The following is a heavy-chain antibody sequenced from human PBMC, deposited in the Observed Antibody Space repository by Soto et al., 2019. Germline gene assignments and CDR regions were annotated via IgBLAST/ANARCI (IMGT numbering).Heavy chain of an antibody. J-gene: IGHJ5*02. CDR2: IHSSGST. V-gene: IGHV4-4*07. CDR3: ARDQGVAAAGITWFDP. Sequence: QVQLQASGPGLVKPSETLSLTCTVSGASMNSYHWSWIRQPAGKGLEWIGHIHSSGSTNYNPSLKGRVPMSVDTSKNQFSLRLMSLTAADTAVYYCARDQGVAAAGITWFDPWGQGALVTVSS. D-gene: IGHD6-13*01. CDR1: GASMNSYH.